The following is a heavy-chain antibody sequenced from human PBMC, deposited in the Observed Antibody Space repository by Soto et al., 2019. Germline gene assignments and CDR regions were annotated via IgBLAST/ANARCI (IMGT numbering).Heavy chain of an antibody. D-gene: IGHD3-22*01. CDR3: ARDYYDSSGQTIDY. V-gene: IGHV1-18*01. CDR1: GYTFTSYG. Sequence: GASVKVSCKASGYTFTSYGISWVRQAPGQGLEWMGWISAYNGNTNYAQKLQGRVSMTTDTSTSTAYMELRSLRSDDTAVYYCARDYYDSSGQTIDYWGQGTLVTVSS. J-gene: IGHJ4*02. CDR2: ISAYNGNT.